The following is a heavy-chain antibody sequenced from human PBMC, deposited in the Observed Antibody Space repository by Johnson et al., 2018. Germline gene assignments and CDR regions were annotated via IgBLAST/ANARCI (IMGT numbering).Heavy chain of an antibody. D-gene: IGHD3-22*01. J-gene: IGHJ6*03. CDR1: GFAFNTYG. V-gene: IGHV3-30*18. Sequence: QVQLVESGGGVVQXGMSXRLXCAASGFAFNTYGMHWVRQAPGTGLEWVAVVPFDGINEYYADSVKGRFTISRDNSKKTLYLQMNSLRPDDTAVYYCAKDSGSGYSNYYYYMDGWGKGTTVTVSS. CDR2: VPFDGINE. CDR3: AKDSGSGYSNYYYYMDG.